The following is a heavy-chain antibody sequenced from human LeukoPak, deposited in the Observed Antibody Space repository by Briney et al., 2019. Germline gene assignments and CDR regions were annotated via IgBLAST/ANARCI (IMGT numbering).Heavy chain of an antibody. CDR2: INPNSGGT. D-gene: IGHD1-26*01. Sequence: ASVRVSCKASEYTFTGYYMHWVRQAPGQGLEWMGWINPNSGGTNYAQKFQGRVTMTRDTSISTAYMELSRLRSDDTAVYYCARGTQWELLHYFDYWGQGTLVTVSS. CDR1: EYTFTGYY. V-gene: IGHV1-2*02. CDR3: ARGTQWELLHYFDY. J-gene: IGHJ4*02.